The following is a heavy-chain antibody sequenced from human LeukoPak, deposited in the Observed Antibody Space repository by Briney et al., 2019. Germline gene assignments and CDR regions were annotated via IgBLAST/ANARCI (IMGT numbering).Heavy chain of an antibody. CDR2: IKQDGSEK. J-gene: IGHJ3*01. D-gene: IGHD3-22*01. V-gene: IGHV3-7*04. Sequence: GGSLRLSCAASGFTVSSNYMSWVRQAPGKGLEWVANIKQDGSEKYYVDSVKGRFTVTRDNAKKALYLEMNSLRVEDTALYYCARENYYDSSGNDAFDVWGQGTMVTVSS. CDR3: ARENYYDSSGNDAFDV. CDR1: GFTVSSNY.